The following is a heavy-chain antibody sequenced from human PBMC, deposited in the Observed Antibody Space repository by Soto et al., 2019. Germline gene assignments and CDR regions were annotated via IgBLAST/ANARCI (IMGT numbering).Heavy chain of an antibody. D-gene: IGHD3-16*01. Sequence: GSLSLSCAASGFTFSSYGMHWVRPAPGKGLEWVAVIWYDGSNKYYADSVKGRFTISRDNSKNTLYLQMNSLRAEDTAVYYCASPLGANDYWGQGTLVTVSS. CDR3: ASPLGANDY. CDR2: IWYDGSNK. CDR1: GFTFSSYG. V-gene: IGHV3-33*01. J-gene: IGHJ4*02.